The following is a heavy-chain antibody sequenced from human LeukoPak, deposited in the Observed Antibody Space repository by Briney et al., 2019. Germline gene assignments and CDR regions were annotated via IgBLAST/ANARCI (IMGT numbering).Heavy chain of an antibody. D-gene: IGHD3-10*01. CDR2: IYYSGST. J-gene: IGHJ4*02. V-gene: IGHV4-31*03. CDR1: GGSISSGDYY. Sequence: SETLSLTCTVSGGSISSGDYYWSWIRQHPGKGLEWIGYIYYSGSTYYNPSLKSRVTISVDTSKNQFSLKLSSVTAADTAVYYCARDLGFGELDYWGQGTLVTVSS. CDR3: ARDLGFGELDY.